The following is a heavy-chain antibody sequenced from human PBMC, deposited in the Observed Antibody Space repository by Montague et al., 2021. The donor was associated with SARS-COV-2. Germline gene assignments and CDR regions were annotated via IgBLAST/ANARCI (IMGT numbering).Heavy chain of an antibody. CDR1: GYTFTSYD. V-gene: IGHV1-8*01. Sequence: SVKVSCNASGYTFTSYDINWVRQATGQGLEWMGWMNPNSGNTGYAQKFQGRVTMTRNTSISTAYMELSSLRSEDTAVYYCARGELITTVFHYYYYMDVWGKGTTVTVSS. CDR2: MNPNSGNT. J-gene: IGHJ6*03. CDR3: ARGELITTVFHYYYYMDV. D-gene: IGHD4-11*01.